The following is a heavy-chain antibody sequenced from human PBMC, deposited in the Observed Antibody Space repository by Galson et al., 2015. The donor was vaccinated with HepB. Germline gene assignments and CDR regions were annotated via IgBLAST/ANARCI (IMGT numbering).Heavy chain of an antibody. CDR1: GYTFTSYG. Sequence: SCKASGYTFTSYGISWVRQAPGQGLEWMGWISAYNGNTNYAQKLQGRVTMTTDTSTSTAYMELRSLRSDDTAVYYCATVPAAIYYFDYWGQGTLVTVSS. V-gene: IGHV1-18*04. CDR3: ATVPAAIYYFDY. CDR2: ISAYNGNT. J-gene: IGHJ4*02. D-gene: IGHD2-2*01.